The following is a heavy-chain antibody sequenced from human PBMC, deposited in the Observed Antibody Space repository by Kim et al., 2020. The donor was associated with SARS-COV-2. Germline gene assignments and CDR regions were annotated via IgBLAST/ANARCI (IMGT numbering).Heavy chain of an antibody. V-gene: IGHV3-73*01. CDR1: GFTLSGSA. CDR2: ISSKSNSYET. CDR3: ARGPPYSESYWDAFDI. J-gene: IGHJ3*02. D-gene: IGHD1-26*01. Sequence: GGSLRLSCAASGFTLSGSAMHWVRQASGTGLEWVSRISSKSNSYETAYAASGEGRITISRDDSTNTAYLHMNSLKTEDTAVYSCARGPPYSESYWDAFDIWGQGTMVTVSS.